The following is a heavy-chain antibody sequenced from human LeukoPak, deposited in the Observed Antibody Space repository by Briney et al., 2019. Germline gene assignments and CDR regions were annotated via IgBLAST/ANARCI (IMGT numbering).Heavy chain of an antibody. CDR3: AKGVYGSGSYYYNWFDP. J-gene: IGHJ5*02. CDR1: GFTFSSYG. Sequence: GGTLRLSCAASGFTFSSYGMHWVRQAPGKGLEWVAVISYDGSNKHYADSVKGRFTISRDNSKNTLYLQMNSLRAEDTAVYYCAKGVYGSGSYYYNWFDPWGQGTLVTVSS. CDR2: ISYDGSNK. D-gene: IGHD3-10*01. V-gene: IGHV3-30*18.